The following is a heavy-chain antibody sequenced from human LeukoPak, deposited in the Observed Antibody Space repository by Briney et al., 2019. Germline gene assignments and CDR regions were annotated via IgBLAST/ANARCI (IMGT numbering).Heavy chain of an antibody. CDR1: GFTFSDYY. CDR3: ARTVVPAAPESDWFDP. Sequence: PGGSLRLSCAASGFTFSDYYMSWIRQAPGKGLEWVSYISSSGSTIYYADSVKGRFTISRDNAKNSLYLQMNSLRAEDTAVYYCARTVVPAAPESDWFDPWGQGTLVTVSS. J-gene: IGHJ5*02. D-gene: IGHD2-2*01. CDR2: ISSSGSTI. V-gene: IGHV3-11*01.